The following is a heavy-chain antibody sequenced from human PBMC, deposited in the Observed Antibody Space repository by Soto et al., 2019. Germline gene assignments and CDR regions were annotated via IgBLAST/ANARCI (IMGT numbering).Heavy chain of an antibody. D-gene: IGHD1-26*01. Sequence: GALRRACASSVFIFENCGMSWFRQAPGNGVEWISSISGSGFKKYYADSVKGRFTISRDNSKSTVYLELNNLSAEDTAVYHCAKNQGVELVPLATVDWFDPWGQGSVVTSPQ. CDR3: AKNQGVELVPLATVDWFDP. J-gene: IGHJ5*02. CDR2: ISGSGFKK. CDR1: VFIFENCG. V-gene: IGHV3-23*01.